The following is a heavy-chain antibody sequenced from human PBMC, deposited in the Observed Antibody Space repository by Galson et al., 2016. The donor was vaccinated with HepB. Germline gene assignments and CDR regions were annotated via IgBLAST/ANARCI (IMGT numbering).Heavy chain of an antibody. D-gene: IGHD3-3*01. V-gene: IGHV4-34*01. CDR2: IDHRGVS. J-gene: IGHJ5*01. CDR1: GASSSSYS. Sequence: SETLSLTCAVYGASSSSYSWTWIRQPPGRGLEWIGEIDHRGVSHCNPSLKSRVTLSVDPSKTQFSLNVSSVTAADTAVYFCARSGVGGDNNWFDSWGQGTRVLVSS. CDR3: ARSGVGGDNNWFDS.